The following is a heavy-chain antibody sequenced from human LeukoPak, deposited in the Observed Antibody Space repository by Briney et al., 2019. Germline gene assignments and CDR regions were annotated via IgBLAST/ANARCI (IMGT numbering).Heavy chain of an antibody. CDR3: ARDSGIAAAAS. V-gene: IGHV7-4-1*02. J-gene: IGHJ5*02. Sequence: ASVKVSCKASGYTFTGYYMHWVRQAPGQGLEWMGWINTNTGNPTYAQGFTGRFVFSLDTSVSTAYLQISSLKAEDTAVYYCARDSGIAAAASWGQGTLVTVSS. CDR2: INTNTGNP. D-gene: IGHD6-13*01. CDR1: GYTFTGYY.